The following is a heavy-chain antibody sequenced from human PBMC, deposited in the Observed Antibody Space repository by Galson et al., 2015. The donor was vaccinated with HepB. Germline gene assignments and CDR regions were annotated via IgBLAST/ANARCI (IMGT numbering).Heavy chain of an antibody. V-gene: IGHV2-70*11. D-gene: IGHD6-19*01. CDR1: GFSLSTSGMC. Sequence: PALVKPTQTLTLTCTFSGFSLSTSGMCVSWIRQPPGKALEWLARIDWDDDKYYSTSLKTRLTISKDTSKNQVVLTMTNMDPVDTATYYCARLAGAYSSGWNLYDFWGQGTMVTVSS. J-gene: IGHJ3*01. CDR3: ARLAGAYSSGWNLYDF. CDR2: IDWDDDK.